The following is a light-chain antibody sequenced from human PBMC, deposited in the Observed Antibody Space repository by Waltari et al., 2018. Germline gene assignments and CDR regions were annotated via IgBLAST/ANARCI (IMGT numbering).Light chain of an antibody. V-gene: IGLV2-11*01. CDR1: SNDVGGYYY. CDR3: CSRAGTYTWL. J-gene: IGLJ2*01. CDR2: DVT. Sequence: QSALSQPLSVSGSPGQSVTISCTGTSNDVGGYYYVSWFQQFPGKAPHLIIYDVTRRHSGVPDRFSGSKSGNTASLTISGLQVEYEATYYCCSRAGTYTWLFGGGTKVTVL.